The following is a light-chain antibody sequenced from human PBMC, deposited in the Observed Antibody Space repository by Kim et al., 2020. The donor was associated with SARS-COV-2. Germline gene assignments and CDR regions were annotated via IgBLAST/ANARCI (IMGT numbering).Light chain of an antibody. CDR2: DAS. V-gene: IGKV1-5*01. Sequence: SASVGDRVTITCRASQSISSWLAWYQQKPGKAPKLLIYDASSLESGVPSRFSGSGSGTEFTLTINSLQPDDFATYYCQQYNSYWTFGQGTKVEIK. CDR1: QSISSW. J-gene: IGKJ1*01. CDR3: QQYNSYWT.